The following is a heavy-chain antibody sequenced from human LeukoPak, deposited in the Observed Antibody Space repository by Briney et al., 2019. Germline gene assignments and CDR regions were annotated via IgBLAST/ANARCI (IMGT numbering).Heavy chain of an antibody. Sequence: SQTLSLTCAISGDSVSSNSVTWNRVRQSPSRGLEWLGRTYYRSTWYNDYAVSVRGRITVNPDTSKNQFSLHLNSVTPEDTAVYYCARRLTQYDCFDPWGQGILVTVSS. V-gene: IGHV6-1*01. J-gene: IGHJ5*02. CDR1: GDSVSSNSVT. D-gene: IGHD2-2*01. CDR3: ARRLTQYDCFDP. CDR2: TYYRSTWYN.